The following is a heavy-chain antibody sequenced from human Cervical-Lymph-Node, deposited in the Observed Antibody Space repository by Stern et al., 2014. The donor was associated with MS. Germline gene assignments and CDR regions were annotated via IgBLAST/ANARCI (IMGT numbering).Heavy chain of an antibody. V-gene: IGHV1-46*01. Sequence: EQLVESGAEVKKPGASVKVSCKASGYTFTSHYMHWVRQAPGQGLEWVGIINPSGESASYAQKFQGRLTMTRDTSTSTVYMELSSLRSEDTAVYYCASGTGSKRPTGNYWGQGTLVTVSS. CDR2: INPSGESA. CDR3: ASGTGSKRPTGNY. D-gene: IGHD3/OR15-3a*01. J-gene: IGHJ4*02. CDR1: GYTFTSHY.